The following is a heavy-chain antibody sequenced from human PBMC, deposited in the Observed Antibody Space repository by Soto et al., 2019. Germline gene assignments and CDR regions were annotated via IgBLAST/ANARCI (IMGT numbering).Heavy chain of an antibody. D-gene: IGHD5-12*01. V-gene: IGHV4-31*03. CDR2: IYYSGST. CDR3: ARSRGYSAYDGCYYAMDV. Sequence: SETLSLTCTVSGGSISTGGYYWSWIRQHPGKGLEWIGYIYYSGSTCYTPSLKSRVTISVDTSKNQFSLRLTSVTAADTAVYYCARSRGYSAYDGCYYAMDVWGQGTTVTVSS. CDR1: GGSISTGGYY. J-gene: IGHJ6*02.